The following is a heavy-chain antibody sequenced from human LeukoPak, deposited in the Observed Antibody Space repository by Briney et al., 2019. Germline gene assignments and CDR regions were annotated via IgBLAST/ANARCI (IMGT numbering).Heavy chain of an antibody. V-gene: IGHV3-53*01. D-gene: IGHD5-24*01. CDR3: ARGLHSRYYFDY. Sequence: GGSLRLSCAASGFSVSSNYMSWVRQAPGKGLEWVSVVYSGGSTYYADFVKGRFTISRDNSKNTLDLQMNSLRAEDTAVYYCARGLHSRYYFDYWGQGTLVTVSS. CDR2: VYSGGST. CDR1: GFSVSSNY. J-gene: IGHJ4*02.